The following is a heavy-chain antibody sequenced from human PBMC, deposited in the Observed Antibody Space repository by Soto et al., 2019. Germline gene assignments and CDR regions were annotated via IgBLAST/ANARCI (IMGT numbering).Heavy chain of an antibody. D-gene: IGHD1-26*01. V-gene: IGHV3-13*01. J-gene: IGHJ6*02. CDR1: GFTFSSYD. CDR2: IGTAGDT. Sequence: PGGSLRLSCAASGFTFSSYDMHWVRQATGKGLEWVSAIGTAGDTYYPGSVKGRFTISRENAKNSLYLQMNSLRAEDTAVYYCAREGSGSYFTYYYGMDVWGQGTTVTVSS. CDR3: AREGSGSYFTYYYGMDV.